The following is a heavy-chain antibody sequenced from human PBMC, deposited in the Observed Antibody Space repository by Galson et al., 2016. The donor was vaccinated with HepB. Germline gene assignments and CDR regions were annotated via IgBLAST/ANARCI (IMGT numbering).Heavy chain of an antibody. CDR3: AKATSGSAYGSRYFQH. CDR2: ISWNSGRI. CDR1: GFTFNDYA. V-gene: IGHV3-9*01. D-gene: IGHD3-10*01. J-gene: IGHJ1*01. Sequence: SLRLSCATSGFTFNDYAMHWVRQAPGKGLEWVSGISWNSGRIDYADSVKGRFTVSRDNAENSLYPQINSLRAEDTALYYCAKATSGSAYGSRYFQHWGQGTLVTVSS.